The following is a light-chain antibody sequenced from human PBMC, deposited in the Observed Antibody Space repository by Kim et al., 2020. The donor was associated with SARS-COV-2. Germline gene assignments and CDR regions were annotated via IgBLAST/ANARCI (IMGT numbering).Light chain of an antibody. CDR3: QQYDDYPIT. J-gene: IGKJ5*01. CDR1: HDITIW. Sequence: DTQLTQSPSSLSAFVGDRVTITCRASHDITIWLSWFQQRPGKAPKPLILGASNLQSGVPSRFSGSGSGTYFTLTINSLQPEDSAIYYCQQYDDYPITFGQGTRLEIK. CDR2: GAS. V-gene: IGKV1D-16*01.